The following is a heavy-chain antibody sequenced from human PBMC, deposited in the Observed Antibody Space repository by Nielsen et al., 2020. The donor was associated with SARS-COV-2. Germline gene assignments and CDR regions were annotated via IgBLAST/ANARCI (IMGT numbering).Heavy chain of an antibody. CDR2: ICYDGSKK. D-gene: IGHD4-23*01. CDR1: GFTFSTYG. V-gene: IGHV3-33*01. J-gene: IGHJ4*02. CDR3: ARDKGGNSGD. Sequence: GESLKISCAASGFTFSTYGMNWVRQAPGKGLEWVAVICYDGSKKYYADSVKGRFTISRDNSKNTVYLQMNSLRAEDTAVYYCARDKGGNSGDWGQGTLVTVSS.